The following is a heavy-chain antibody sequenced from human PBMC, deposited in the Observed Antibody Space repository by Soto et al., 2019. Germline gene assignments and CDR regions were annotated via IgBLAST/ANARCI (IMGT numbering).Heavy chain of an antibody. D-gene: IGHD2-15*01. CDR1: GGSISSGGYY. J-gene: IGHJ4*02. Sequence: QVHLQESGPGLVKPSQTLSLTCTVSGGSISSGGYYWSWIRQHPGKGLEWIGNIYYSGRTYYNPSLKSRVTISVDTSKNQFALKLSSVTAADTAVYYCSRGPDMTYDYWGQGTLVNVSS. CDR3: SRGPDMTYDY. CDR2: IYYSGRT. V-gene: IGHV4-31*03.